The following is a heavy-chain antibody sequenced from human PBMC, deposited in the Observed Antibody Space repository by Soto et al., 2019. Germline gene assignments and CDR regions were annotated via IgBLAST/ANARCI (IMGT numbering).Heavy chain of an antibody. CDR3: ARGGPVVPAAKAAFCY. D-gene: IGHD2-2*01. CDR2: ISTGSSYT. Sequence: GGSLRLSCAATGFTFSDYYMSWVRQAPGKGLEWISYISTGSSYTKYSDSVEGRFTGSRDNAKNSLYLQMNSLRDEDSGVYYCARGGPVVPAAKAAFCYCGQGTLVTVSS. J-gene: IGHJ4*02. V-gene: IGHV3-11*06. CDR1: GFTFSDYY.